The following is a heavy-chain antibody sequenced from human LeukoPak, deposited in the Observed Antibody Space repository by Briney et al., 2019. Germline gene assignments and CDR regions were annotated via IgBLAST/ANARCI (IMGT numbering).Heavy chain of an antibody. CDR2: ISASGDFI. CDR3: AKSLPNPSY. J-gene: IGHJ4*02. Sequence: GGFLRLSCAASGFTFSNYAMIWVRQAPGKGLEWVSGISASGDFIHYADSVKGRFTISRDNSKNTLYLQINSLRADDTAVYYCAKSLPNPSYWGQGTLVTVSS. CDR1: GFTFSNYA. V-gene: IGHV3-23*01. D-gene: IGHD1-14*01.